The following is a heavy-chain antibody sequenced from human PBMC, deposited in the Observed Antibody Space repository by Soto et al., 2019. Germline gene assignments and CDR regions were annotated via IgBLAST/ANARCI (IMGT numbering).Heavy chain of an antibody. D-gene: IGHD3-22*01. J-gene: IGHJ4*02. V-gene: IGHV1-8*01. Sequence: ASVKVSCKASGYTFTSYDINWVRQATGQGLEWMGWMNPNSGNTGYAQKFQGRVTMTRNTSISTAYMELSSLRSEDTAVYYCARGYYYDSSGSYAQDYWGQGTLVTASS. CDR1: GYTFTSYD. CDR3: ARGYYYDSSGSYAQDY. CDR2: MNPNSGNT.